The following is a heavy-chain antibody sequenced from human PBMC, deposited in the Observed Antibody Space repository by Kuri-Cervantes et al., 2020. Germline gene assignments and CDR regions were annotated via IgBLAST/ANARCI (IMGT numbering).Heavy chain of an antibody. D-gene: IGHD3-9*01. J-gene: IGHJ1*01. CDR1: GYTFTDYY. V-gene: IGHV1-2*02. Sequence: ASVKVSCKASGYTFTDYYIHWVRQAPGQGLEWMGWINPNSGGTSRAQKFQGRVTMTRDTSISTAYMELSSLRSDDTAVYFCAKSEGTGHYGGYFQHWGQGTLVTVSS. CDR2: INPNSGGT. CDR3: AKSEGTGHYGGYFQH.